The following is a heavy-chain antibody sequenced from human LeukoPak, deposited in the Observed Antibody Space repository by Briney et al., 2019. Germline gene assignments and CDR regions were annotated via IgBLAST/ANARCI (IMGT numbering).Heavy chain of an antibody. J-gene: IGHJ6*02. Sequence: SETLCLSCAVSGGSFSGYYLSWVRQPPGKGLEWIWEINHSGSTTYNPSLKRRVTISVDTSKNQFALKLSSVTARDTAVYFCARASRGIVVVPGLDGMDVWGQGTTVTVYS. D-gene: IGHD2-2*01. V-gene: IGHV4-34*01. CDR1: GGSFSGYY. CDR3: ARASRGIVVVPGLDGMDV. CDR2: INHSGST.